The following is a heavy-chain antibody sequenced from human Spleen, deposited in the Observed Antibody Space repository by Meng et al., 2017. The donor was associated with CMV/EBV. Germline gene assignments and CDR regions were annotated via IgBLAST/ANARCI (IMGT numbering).Heavy chain of an antibody. J-gene: IGHJ5*02. CDR2: MYYSGST. V-gene: IGHV4-39*07. D-gene: IGHD1-26*01. CDR1: GGSISSTGYY. Sequence: SETLSLTCTVSGGSISSTGYYWGWIRQPPGRGLEWIATMYYSGSTYYNPSLKSRVTISLDTSKNQFSLKLSSVTAADTAVYYCARDGVEGASYVVWFDPWGQGTLVTVSS. CDR3: ARDGVEGASYVVWFDP.